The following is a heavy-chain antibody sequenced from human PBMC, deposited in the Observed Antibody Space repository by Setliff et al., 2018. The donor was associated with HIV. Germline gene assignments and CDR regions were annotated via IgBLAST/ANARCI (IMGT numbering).Heavy chain of an antibody. CDR2: ISATGTI. CDR3: ARDRSNYGSGSSAYNWFDP. CDR1: GGSINTDY. D-gene: IGHD3-10*01. V-gene: IGHV4-4*07. Sequence: SETLSLTCTVSGGSINTDYWSWIRQPAGQGLEFLGRISATGTINYNPSLRRRLTLSIDTSKDQFSRNLNSVTAADTAVYFCARDRSNYGSGSSAYNWFDPWGLGTLVTVSS. J-gene: IGHJ5*02.